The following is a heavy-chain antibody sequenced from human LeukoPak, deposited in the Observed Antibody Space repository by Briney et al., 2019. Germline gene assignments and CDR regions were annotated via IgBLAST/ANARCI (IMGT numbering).Heavy chain of an antibody. CDR2: LYYSGSA. CDR1: GDSIISSNHY. V-gene: IGHV4-39*07. CDR3: ARVGYTVGDYVV. Sequence: SETLSLTCTVSGDSIISSNHYWGWIRQPPGKGLEWIGSLYYSGSAYYNPSLKSRDTILVDTSKNQFSLKLSSVTAADTAVYYCARVGYTVGDYVVWGQGTLVTVSS. J-gene: IGHJ4*02. D-gene: IGHD4-17*01.